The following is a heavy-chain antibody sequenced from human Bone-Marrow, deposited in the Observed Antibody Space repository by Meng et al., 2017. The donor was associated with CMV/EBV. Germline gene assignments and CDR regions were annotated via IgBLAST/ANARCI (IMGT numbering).Heavy chain of an antibody. CDR1: GFTFSSYA. CDR2: ISYDGSNK. CDR3: ARGEKRKSWCGDGY. V-gene: IGHV3-30-3*01. Sequence: GGSLRLSCAASGFTFSSYAMHWVRQAPGKGLEWVAVISYDGSNKYYADSVKGRFTISRDNSKNTLYLQMNSLRAEDTAVYYCARGEKRKSWCGDGYWGQGTLVTVSS. D-gene: IGHD3-10*01. J-gene: IGHJ4*02.